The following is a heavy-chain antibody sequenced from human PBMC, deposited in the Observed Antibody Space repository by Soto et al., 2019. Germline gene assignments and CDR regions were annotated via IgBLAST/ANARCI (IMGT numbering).Heavy chain of an antibody. CDR3: ARRIPITIFGVVTPSRFDP. CDR2: MNPNSGNT. Sequence: ASVKVSCKASGYTFTSYDINWVRQATGQELEWMGWMNPNSGNTGYAQKFQGRVTMTRNTSISTAYMELSSLRSEDTAVYYCARRIPITIFGVVTPSRFDPWGQGTLVTVSS. V-gene: IGHV1-8*01. D-gene: IGHD3-3*01. J-gene: IGHJ5*02. CDR1: GYTFTSYD.